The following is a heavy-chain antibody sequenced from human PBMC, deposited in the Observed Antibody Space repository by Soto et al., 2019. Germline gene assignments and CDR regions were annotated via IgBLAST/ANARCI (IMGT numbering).Heavy chain of an antibody. CDR3: ARGTVLRYFDWLPRDY. CDR2: IWYDGSNK. J-gene: IGHJ4*02. Sequence: GGSLRLSCAASGFTFSSYGMHWVRQAPGRGLEWVAVIWYDGSNKYYADSVKGRFTISRDNSKNTLYLQMNSLRAEDTAVYYCARGTVLRYFDWLPRDYWGQGTLVTVSS. V-gene: IGHV3-33*01. CDR1: GFTFSSYG. D-gene: IGHD3-9*01.